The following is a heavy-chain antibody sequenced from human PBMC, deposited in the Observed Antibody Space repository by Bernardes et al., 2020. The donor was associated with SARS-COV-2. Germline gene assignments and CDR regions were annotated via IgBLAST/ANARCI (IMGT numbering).Heavy chain of an antibody. J-gene: IGHJ4*02. CDR1: GYSFTTYS. V-gene: IGHV5-10-1*01. D-gene: IGHD3-22*01. Sequence: GASLKISCKGSGYSFTTYSITWVRQMPGKGLEWMGRIDPSDSYTTYSPSFQGHVTISVDTSLSTAYLHWGSLKASDTAMYYCARPFDSSGYYAPDHWGQGTLVTVSS. CDR3: ARPFDSSGYYAPDH. CDR2: IDPSDSYT.